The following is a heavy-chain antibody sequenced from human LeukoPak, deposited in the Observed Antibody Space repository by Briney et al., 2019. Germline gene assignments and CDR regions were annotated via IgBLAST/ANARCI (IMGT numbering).Heavy chain of an antibody. CDR2: IYSSGSN. D-gene: IGHD5-12*01. Sequence: SETLSLTCTVSGGSISAYFWSWIRQPAGKGLEWIGRIYSSGSNNYNPSLKSRVTMSLDTSKNHLSLNLSSVTAADTAVYYCAREPTSGREPTSGRPLDYWGQGTLVTVSS. CDR1: GGSISAYF. CDR3: AREPTSGREPTSGRPLDY. V-gene: IGHV4-4*07. J-gene: IGHJ4*02.